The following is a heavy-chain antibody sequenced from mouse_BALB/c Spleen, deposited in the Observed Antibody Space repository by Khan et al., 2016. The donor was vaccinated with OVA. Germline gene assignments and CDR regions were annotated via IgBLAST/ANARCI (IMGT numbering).Heavy chain of an antibody. Sequence: QVQLQQPGAELVRPGASVKLSCKASGYTFTSFWMNWVTERPGQGLEWIGMIDPSDSETHYNQMFNDKATLTVDKSSSTAYMPLSGLTSEDSAVYYGARGGYGTSFAYWGQGTLVTVAA. CDR2: IDPSDSET. D-gene: IGHD2-10*02. V-gene: IGHV1-61*01. CDR1: GYTFTSFW. J-gene: IGHJ3*01. CDR3: ARGGYGTSFAY.